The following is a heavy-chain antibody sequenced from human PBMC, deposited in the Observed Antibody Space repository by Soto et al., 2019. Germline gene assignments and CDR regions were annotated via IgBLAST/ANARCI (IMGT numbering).Heavy chain of an antibody. D-gene: IGHD3-10*01. V-gene: IGHV3-74*01. Sequence: GGSLRLSCAASGFTFSSYWMHWVRQAPGKGLVWVSRINSDGSSTSYADSVKGRFTISRDNAKNSLYLQMNSLRAEDTAVYYWARDPPITMVRPDAFNIWGQGKMVPVS. CDR1: GFTFSSYW. J-gene: IGHJ3*02. CDR2: INSDGSST. CDR3: ARDPPITMVRPDAFNI.